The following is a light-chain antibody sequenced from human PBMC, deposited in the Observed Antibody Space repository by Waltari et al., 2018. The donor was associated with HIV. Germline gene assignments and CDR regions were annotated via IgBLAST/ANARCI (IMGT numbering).Light chain of an antibody. CDR3: SSYTSSSTPVV. Sequence: QSALTQPASVSGSPGQSITISCTGTSSDIGTYNYVSWYQQHPGKAPKLMIYDLSNRPSGVSNRFSGSKSGNTASLTISGLQAEDEADYYCSSYTSSSTPVVFGGGTKLTVL. CDR1: SSDIGTYNY. CDR2: DLS. V-gene: IGLV2-14*01. J-gene: IGLJ2*01.